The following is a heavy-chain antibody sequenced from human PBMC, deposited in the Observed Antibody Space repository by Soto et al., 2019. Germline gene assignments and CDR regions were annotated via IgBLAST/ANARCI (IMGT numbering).Heavy chain of an antibody. D-gene: IGHD3-16*01. Sequence: QVQLVESGGGLVKPGGSLRLSCAASGFTFSDYYMSWIRQAPGKGLEWVSYISSSSSYTNYADSVKGRFTISRDNVQNSLYLQMNSLRAEDTAVYYFSRDPSGFGYSFDYWGQGTLVTVSS. J-gene: IGHJ4*02. CDR1: GFTFSDYY. V-gene: IGHV3-11*06. CDR3: SRDPSGFGYSFDY. CDR2: ISSSSSYT.